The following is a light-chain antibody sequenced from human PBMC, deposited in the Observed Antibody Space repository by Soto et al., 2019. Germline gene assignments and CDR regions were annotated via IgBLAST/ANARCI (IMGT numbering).Light chain of an antibody. CDR1: SSDVGSYPY. J-gene: IGLJ2*01. V-gene: IGLV2-14*03. Sequence: QPVLTQPASVSGSPGQSITISCTGTSSDVGSYPYVSWYQQHPGKAPKLIIYDVNNRPSGVSTGFSGSKSGNTASLTISGLQAEDEADYYRSSYTTTSTVLFGGGTKLTVL. CDR3: SSYTTTSTVL. CDR2: DVN.